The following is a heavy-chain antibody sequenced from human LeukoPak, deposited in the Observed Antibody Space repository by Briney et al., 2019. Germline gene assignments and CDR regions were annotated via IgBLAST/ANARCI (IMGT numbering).Heavy chain of an antibody. CDR1: GGSISSYY. Sequence: PSETLSLTCTVSGGSISSYYWSWIRQPPGRGLEWIGNIYDRGSTKYNPSLKSRVTISVDTSKNQFSLRLSSVTAADTAVYYCARGRTFDNWGQGTMVTVSS. CDR3: ARGRTFDN. V-gene: IGHV4-59*01. CDR2: IYDRGST. J-gene: IGHJ4*02.